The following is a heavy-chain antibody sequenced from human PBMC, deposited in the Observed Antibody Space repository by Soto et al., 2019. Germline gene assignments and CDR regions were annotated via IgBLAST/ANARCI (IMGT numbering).Heavy chain of an antibody. CDR3: TRGSRLWFAESEDRFDY. CDR1: GYSFTEYY. V-gene: IGHV1-46*01. Sequence: QVQVVQSGAEVKKPGASVRVSCKASGYSFTEYYLNWVRQAPGQGLEWMGIINPLNGGTTYAQKFQGIVTLHRDTSTSTVYMDLSSLRSEDTAVYDCTRGSRLWFAESEDRFDYWGQGTLVTVSS. CDR2: INPLNGGT. D-gene: IGHD3-10*01. J-gene: IGHJ4*02.